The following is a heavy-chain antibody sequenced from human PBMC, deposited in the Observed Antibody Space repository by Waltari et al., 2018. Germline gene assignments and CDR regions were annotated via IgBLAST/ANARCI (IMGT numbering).Heavy chain of an antibody. J-gene: IGHJ6*03. CDR3: ARTTVTAYYYYYMDV. D-gene: IGHD4-17*01. CDR2: INHSGST. CDR1: GGSFSGSY. V-gene: IGHV4-34*01. Sequence: QVQLQQWGAGLLKPSETLSLTCAVYGGSFSGSYWSWIRQPPGKGLEWIGEINHSGSTNYNPSLKSRVTISVDTSKNQFSLKLSSVTAADTAVYYCARTTVTAYYYYYMDVWGKGTTVTVSS.